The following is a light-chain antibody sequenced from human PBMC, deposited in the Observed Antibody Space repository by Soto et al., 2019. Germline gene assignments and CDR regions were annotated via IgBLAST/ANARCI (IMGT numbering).Light chain of an antibody. V-gene: IGLV1-47*01. CDR1: RSNIGSSN. Sequence: QSVLTQPPSASGTPGQRVTISCSGSRSNIGSSNVYWYQQLPGTAPTLLIYKNSQRPSWVPDRFSGSKSGTSASLAISGRRSEDEADYYCAAWDDSLRGAVFGGGTQLTVL. CDR3: AAWDDSLRGAV. J-gene: IGLJ7*01. CDR2: KNS.